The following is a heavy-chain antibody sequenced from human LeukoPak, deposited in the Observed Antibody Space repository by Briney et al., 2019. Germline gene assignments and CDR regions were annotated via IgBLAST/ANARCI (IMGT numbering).Heavy chain of an antibody. V-gene: IGHV3-23*01. CDR1: GFTFSSYG. D-gene: IGHD5-12*01. CDR2: ISGSGVST. CDR3: AKDRISGSLAGCNYYGMDV. J-gene: IGHJ6*02. Sequence: GGSLRLSCGASGFTFSSYGMTWVRQAPGKGLEWVSVISGSGVSTYYADSVKGRFTISRDISKNPMYMQMNSLRVEDTAVYYCAKDRISGSLAGCNYYGMDVWGQGTKVTASS.